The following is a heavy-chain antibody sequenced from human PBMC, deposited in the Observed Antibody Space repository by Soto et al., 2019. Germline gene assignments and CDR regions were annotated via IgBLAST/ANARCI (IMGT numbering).Heavy chain of an antibody. CDR2: IEADGSEE. CDR1: GLTMSTYW. V-gene: IGHV3-7*05. D-gene: IGHD2-2*01. CDR3: ARDRRPRKYLGLAV. J-gene: IGHJ6*02. Sequence: EVQLVESGGGLVQPGGSLRLSCEASGLTMSTYWMSWVRQAPGKGLEWVATIEADGSEEYYLGSVKGRFTISRDNVKNSLFLQMNSLRADDTAVYYCARDRRPRKYLGLAVWGQGTTVTVSS.